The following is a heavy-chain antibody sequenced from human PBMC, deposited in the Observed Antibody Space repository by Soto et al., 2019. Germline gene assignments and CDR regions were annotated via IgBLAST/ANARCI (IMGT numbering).Heavy chain of an antibody. V-gene: IGHV3-9*01. CDR1: GFTFDDYA. Sequence: EVQLVESGGGLVQPGRSLRLSCAASGFTFDDYAMHWVRQAPGKGLEWVSGISWNSGSIGYADSVKGRFTISRDNAKNSLYLQMNSLRAEDTALYYCAKEGGSYYLYYYYGMDVWGRGTTVTVSS. CDR2: ISWNSGSI. D-gene: IGHD3-10*01. CDR3: AKEGGSYYLYYYYGMDV. J-gene: IGHJ6*02.